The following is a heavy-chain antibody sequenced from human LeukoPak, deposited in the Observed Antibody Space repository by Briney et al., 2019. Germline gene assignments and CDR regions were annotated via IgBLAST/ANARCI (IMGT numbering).Heavy chain of an antibody. Sequence: PSETVSLTCTVSGGSINSYYWSWIRQPPGKGLEWIGYIYYSGSTNYNPSLKSRVTISVDTSKNQFSLKLSSVTAADTAVCYCARGPTRYYFDYWGQGTLVTVSS. J-gene: IGHJ4*02. D-gene: IGHD1-1*01. CDR1: GGSINSYY. CDR3: ARGPTRYYFDY. V-gene: IGHV4-59*01. CDR2: IYYSGST.